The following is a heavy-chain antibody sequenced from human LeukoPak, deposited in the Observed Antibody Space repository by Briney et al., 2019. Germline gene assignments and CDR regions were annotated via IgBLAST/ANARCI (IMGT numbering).Heavy chain of an antibody. D-gene: IGHD4-11*01. CDR3: ARGETTWSTWFDP. Sequence: SETLSLTCTVSSGSISSYYWSWIRQPPGKGLEWIGYIYYSGSTNYNPSLKSRVTISVDTSKNQFSLKLSSVTAADTAVYYCARGETTWSTWFDPWGQGTLVTVSS. V-gene: IGHV4-59*01. CDR2: IYYSGST. CDR1: SGSISSYY. J-gene: IGHJ5*02.